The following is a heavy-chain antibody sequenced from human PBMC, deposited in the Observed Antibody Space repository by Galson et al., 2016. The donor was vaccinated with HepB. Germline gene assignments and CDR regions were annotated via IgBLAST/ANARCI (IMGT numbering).Heavy chain of an antibody. D-gene: IGHD2-21*01. CDR3: ARCGENSAYGLDV. CDR1: GGSINNYY. CDR2: SYYTGNT. Sequence: SETLSLTCNVSGGSINNYYWSWIRQSPGKGLEWIGYSYYTGNTNYSPPLKGRVTISVDTSKNQFSLDLNSVTAADTAVYFCARCGENSAYGLDVWGPGTTVTVSS. V-gene: IGHV4-59*01. J-gene: IGHJ6*01.